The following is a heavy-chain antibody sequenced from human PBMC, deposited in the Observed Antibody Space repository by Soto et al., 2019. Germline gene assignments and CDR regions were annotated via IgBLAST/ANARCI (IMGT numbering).Heavy chain of an antibody. CDR2: IYWDDDK. CDR3: AHRVLRTVFGLVTTTAIYFDF. Sequence: QITLNESGPTVVSPTETLTLTCRFSGFSLTTSGVGVGWVRQSPGKAPERLAPIYWDDDKRYSESLKSRLTITKDTSNIQVVLTVANLDPTDTATYFCAHRVLRTVFGLVTTTAIYFDFWGQGTPVAVSS. V-gene: IGHV2-5*02. J-gene: IGHJ4*02. D-gene: IGHD3-3*01. CDR1: GFSLTTSGVG.